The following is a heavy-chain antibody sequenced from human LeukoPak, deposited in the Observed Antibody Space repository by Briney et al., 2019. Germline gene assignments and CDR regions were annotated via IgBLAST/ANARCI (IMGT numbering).Heavy chain of an antibody. D-gene: IGHD3-10*01. CDR2: IYYSGST. CDR3: ARSAVRAFDI. Sequence: PSETLSLTCTVSGGSISSYYWSWIRQPPGKGLEWIGYIYYSGSTNYNPSLKSRVTISVDTSKNQFSLKLSSVTAADTAVYYCARSAVRAFDIWGQGTMVTVSS. J-gene: IGHJ3*02. V-gene: IGHV4-59*08. CDR1: GGSISSYY.